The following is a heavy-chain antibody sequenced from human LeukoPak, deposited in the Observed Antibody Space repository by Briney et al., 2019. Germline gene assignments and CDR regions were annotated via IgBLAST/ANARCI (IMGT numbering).Heavy chain of an antibody. D-gene: IGHD3-10*01. V-gene: IGHV3-7*01. CDR1: GFTFSGYW. CDR3: ARDRGFGQADV. CDR2: IKQDGGEK. Sequence: GGSLRLSCAASGFTFSGYWMSWLRQAPGKGLEWVANIKQDGGEKNYVDSVKGRFTISRDNAKNSLYLQMNSLRAEDTAVYYCARDRGFGQADVWGRGTTVTVSS. J-gene: IGHJ6*04.